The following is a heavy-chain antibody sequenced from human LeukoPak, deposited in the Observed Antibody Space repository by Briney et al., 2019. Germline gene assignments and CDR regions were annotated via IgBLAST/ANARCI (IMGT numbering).Heavy chain of an antibody. Sequence: ASVKVSCKASGGTFSSYAISWVRQAPGQGLEWMGGIIPIFGTANYAQKFQGRVTITADKSTSTAYMELSSLRSEDTAVDYCARAKGSSSGGNFDYWGQGTLVTVSS. V-gene: IGHV1-69*06. J-gene: IGHJ4*02. D-gene: IGHD6-6*01. CDR1: GGTFSSYA. CDR3: ARAKGSSSGGNFDY. CDR2: IIPIFGTA.